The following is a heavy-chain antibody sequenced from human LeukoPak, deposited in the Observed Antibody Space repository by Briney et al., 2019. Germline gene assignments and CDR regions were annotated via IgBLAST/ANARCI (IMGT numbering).Heavy chain of an antibody. V-gene: IGHV3-15*01. D-gene: IGHD6-13*01. CDR3: TTESWGIAAVDY. CDR1: GFTFSNAW. Sequence: PGGSLRLSCAASGFTFSNAWMSWVRQAPGKGLEWVGRIKSKTDGGTTDYAAPVKGRFTISRDDSKNTLYLQMSSLKTEDTAVYYCTTESWGIAAVDYWGQGTLVTVSS. J-gene: IGHJ4*02. CDR2: IKSKTDGGTT.